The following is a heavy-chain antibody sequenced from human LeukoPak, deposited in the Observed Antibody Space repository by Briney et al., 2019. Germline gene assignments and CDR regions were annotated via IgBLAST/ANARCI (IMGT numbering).Heavy chain of an antibody. CDR2: IHGGADIP. J-gene: IGHJ3*02. CDR3: VRDPNGNYIGAFEM. V-gene: IGHV3-23*01. CDR1: GFTFSHYD. D-gene: IGHD1-7*01. Sequence: PGGSLRLSCTASGFTFSHYDMTWVRQAPGKGLEWVSSIHGGADIPSYADSVKGRFTISRDNSKNTLFLEMNSLRGEDTAVYYCVRDPNGNYIGAFEMWGPGTKVTVSS.